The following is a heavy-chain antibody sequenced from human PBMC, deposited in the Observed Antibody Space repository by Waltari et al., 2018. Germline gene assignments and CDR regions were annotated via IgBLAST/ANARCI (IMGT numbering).Heavy chain of an antibody. CDR3: ARENYYDSSGFSVS. V-gene: IGHV5-10-1*03. D-gene: IGHD3-22*01. CDR2: IDPADSET. J-gene: IGHJ5*02. Sequence: EVRLVQSGAEVKKPGESLTISCQASGYTFSNYWISWVRHLPGKGLEWMGKIDPADSETNYSPSFQGHVIISADKSSSTASLHWSSLKASDSATYYCARENYYDSSGFSVSWGQGTLVTVSS. CDR1: GYTFSNYW.